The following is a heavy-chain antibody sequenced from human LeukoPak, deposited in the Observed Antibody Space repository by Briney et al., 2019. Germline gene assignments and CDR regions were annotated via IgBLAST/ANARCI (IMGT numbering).Heavy chain of an antibody. D-gene: IGHD6-13*01. CDR3: AKAGTIRAPFFDY. CDR2: ISWNSGSI. Sequence: GGSLRLSCAASGFTFDDSAMHWVRQAPGKGLEWVSGISWNSGSIGYADSVKGRFTISRDNAKNSLYLQMNSLRAEDTALYYCAKAGTIRAPFFDYWGQGTLVTVSS. V-gene: IGHV3-9*01. J-gene: IGHJ4*02. CDR1: GFTFDDSA.